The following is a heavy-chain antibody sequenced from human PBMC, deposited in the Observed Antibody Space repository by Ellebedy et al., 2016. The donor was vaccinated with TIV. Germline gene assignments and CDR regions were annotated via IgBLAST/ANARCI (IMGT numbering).Heavy chain of an antibody. CDR1: GGSISSGSYY. Sequence: SETLSLXXTVSGGSISSGSYYWSWIRQPAGKGLEWIGRIYTSGSTNYNPSLKSRVTMSVDTSKNQFSLKLSSVTAADTAVYYCAREFAGGAGYCSSTSCSYYYYYMDVWGKGTTVTVSS. CDR3: AREFAGGAGYCSSTSCSYYYYYMDV. D-gene: IGHD2-2*01. J-gene: IGHJ6*03. V-gene: IGHV4-61*02. CDR2: IYTSGST.